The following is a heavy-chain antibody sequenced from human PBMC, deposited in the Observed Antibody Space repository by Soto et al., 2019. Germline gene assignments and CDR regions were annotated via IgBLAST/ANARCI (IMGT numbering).Heavy chain of an antibody. CDR3: ARAGRRFLEWLLSKPDFDY. J-gene: IGHJ4*02. Sequence: QVQLVQSGAEVKKPGASVKVSCKASGYTFTIYAMHWVRQAPGQRLEWMGWINAGNGNTKYSQKFQGRVTITRDTSASTAYMELSSLRSEDTAVYYCARAGRRFLEWLLSKPDFDYWGQGALVTVSS. CDR1: GYTFTIYA. D-gene: IGHD3-3*01. CDR2: INAGNGNT. V-gene: IGHV1-3*01.